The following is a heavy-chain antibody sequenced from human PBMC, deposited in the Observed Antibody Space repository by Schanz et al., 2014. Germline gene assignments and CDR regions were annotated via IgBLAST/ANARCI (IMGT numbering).Heavy chain of an antibody. CDR2: INPSSGTT. J-gene: IGHJ3*02. Sequence: QVQLVQSGAEVKKPGASVRVSCKASGYSFTTYDVNWVRQATGQGLEWMGKINPSSGTTRIAQNFQGRLTVTRDTSTSTVYMELSSLRSDDTAMYYCVTEKRMESGTWAKAFDIWGQGTWVTVSS. V-gene: IGHV1-46*01. D-gene: IGHD3-3*01. CDR3: VTEKRMESGTWAKAFDI. CDR1: GYSFTTYD.